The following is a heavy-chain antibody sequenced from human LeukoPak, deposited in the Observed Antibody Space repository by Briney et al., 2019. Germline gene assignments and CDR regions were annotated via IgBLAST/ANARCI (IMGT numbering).Heavy chain of an antibody. CDR3: ARGRSITLLRGVAMSDGFGI. D-gene: IGHD3-10*01. V-gene: IGHV3-21*06. CDR2: TATSGSYI. CDR1: GFTFSNFG. Sequence: GGSLRLSCAASGFTFSNFGMNWVRQAPGKGLEWVSFTATSGSYIYYGDSVKGRFTISRDNAKNFLFLQMNGLRAEDTAVYYCARGRSITLLRGVAMSDGFGIWGQGAMVAVSS. J-gene: IGHJ3*02.